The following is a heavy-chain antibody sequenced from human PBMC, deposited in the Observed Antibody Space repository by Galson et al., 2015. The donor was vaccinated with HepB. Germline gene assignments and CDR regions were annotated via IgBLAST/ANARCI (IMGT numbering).Heavy chain of an antibody. J-gene: IGHJ2*01. CDR1: GFTFSSYW. Sequence: SLRLSCAASGFTFSSYWMSWVRQAPGKGLEWVANIKQDGSEKYYVDSVKGRFTISRDNAKNSLYLQMNSLRAEDTAVYYCARVAPQVVGATTRYFDLWGRGTLVTVSS. D-gene: IGHD1-26*01. CDR3: ARVAPQVVGATTRYFDL. V-gene: IGHV3-7*03. CDR2: IKQDGSEK.